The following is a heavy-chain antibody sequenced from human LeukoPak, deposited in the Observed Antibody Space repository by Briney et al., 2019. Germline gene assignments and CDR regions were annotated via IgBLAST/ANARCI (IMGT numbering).Heavy chain of an antibody. CDR3: ARDRPVGARSGTTWFDP. CDR2: INPSGGST. V-gene: IGHV1-46*01. Sequence: ASVKVSCKASGYIFTKYAINWVRQAPGQGLEWMGIINPSGGSTSYAQKFQGRVTMTRDTSTSTVYMELSSLRSEDTAVYYCARDRPVGARSGTTWFDPWGQGTLVTVSS. D-gene: IGHD1-7*01. CDR1: GYIFTKYA. J-gene: IGHJ5*02.